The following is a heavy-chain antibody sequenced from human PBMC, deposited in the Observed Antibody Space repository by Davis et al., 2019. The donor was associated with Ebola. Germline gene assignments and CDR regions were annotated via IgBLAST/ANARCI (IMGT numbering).Heavy chain of an antibody. V-gene: IGHV3-23*01. CDR3: AKDKNYDFWSGYPHDAFDI. CDR1: GFTFSSYA. CDR2: ISGSGCST. Sequence: PGGSLRLSCAASGFTFSSYAMSWVRQAPGKGLEWVSAISGSGCSTYYADSVKGRFTISRDNSKNTLYLQMNSLRAEETAIYYCAKDKNYDFWSGYPHDAFDIWGQGTMVTVSS. J-gene: IGHJ3*02. D-gene: IGHD3-3*01.